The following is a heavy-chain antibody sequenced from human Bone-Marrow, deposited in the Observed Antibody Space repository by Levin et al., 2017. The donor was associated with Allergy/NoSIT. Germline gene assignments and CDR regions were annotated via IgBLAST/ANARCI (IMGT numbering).Heavy chain of an antibody. CDR2: IYHTGST. Sequence: PSETLSLTCTVSGGSISSSGYFWGWIRQPPGKGLEWIGSIYHTGSTYYNPSLQSRVTISVDTSKNQFSLRINSVTAEDTAVYSCARNVLIAAAGCFDQWGQGALVTVSS. J-gene: IGHJ4*02. CDR1: GGSISSSGYF. CDR3: ARNVLIAAAGCFDQ. D-gene: IGHD6-13*01. V-gene: IGHV4-39*01.